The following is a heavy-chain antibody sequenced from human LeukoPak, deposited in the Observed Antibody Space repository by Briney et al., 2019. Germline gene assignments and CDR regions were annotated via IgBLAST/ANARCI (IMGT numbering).Heavy chain of an antibody. CDR2: INAGNGNT. CDR1: GYSFITYD. V-gene: IGHV1-3*01. D-gene: IGHD3-3*01. J-gene: IGHJ4*02. CDR3: ARGYYDFWSGYYAFFDY. Sequence: ASVKVSCKASGYSFITYDMYWVRQAPGQRLEWMGWINAGNGNTKYSQKFQGRVTITRDTSASTAYMELSSLRSEDTAVYYCARGYYDFWSGYYAFFDYWGQGTLVTVSS.